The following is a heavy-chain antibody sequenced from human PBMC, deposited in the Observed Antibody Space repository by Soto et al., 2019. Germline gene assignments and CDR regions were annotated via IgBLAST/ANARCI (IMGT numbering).Heavy chain of an antibody. D-gene: IGHD6-19*01. J-gene: IGHJ6*02. V-gene: IGHV1-69*13. Sequence: GASVKVSCKVSGGTFGSYAVSWVRQAPGQGLEWMGGIIPIFGTANYAQKFKGRVTITADESTSTAYMELSSLRSEDTAVYYCARARAVAGTSILGMRRSGYYYYGMDVWGQGTTVTVSS. CDR1: GGTFGSYA. CDR2: IIPIFGTA. CDR3: ARARAVAGTSILGMRRSGYYYYGMDV.